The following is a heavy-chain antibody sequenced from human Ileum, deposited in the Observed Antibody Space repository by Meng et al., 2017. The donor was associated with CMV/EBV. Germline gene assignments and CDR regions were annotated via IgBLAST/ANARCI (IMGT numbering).Heavy chain of an antibody. CDR1: GGSIGSYY. J-gene: IGHJ5*02. Sequence: SETLSLTCTVSGGSIGSYYWSWIRQPPGKGLEWIGYIYYSGSTNYNPSLKSRVTISVDTSKNQFSLKLSSVTAADTAVYYCARVPTVVKNWFDPWGQGTLVTVSS. CDR2: IYYSGST. D-gene: IGHD4-23*01. CDR3: ARVPTVVKNWFDP. V-gene: IGHV4-59*01.